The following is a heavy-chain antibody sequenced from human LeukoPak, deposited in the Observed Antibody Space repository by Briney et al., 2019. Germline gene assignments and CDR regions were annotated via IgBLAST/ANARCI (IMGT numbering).Heavy chain of an antibody. CDR3: ARYTVVTAYFDY. J-gene: IGHJ4*02. D-gene: IGHD2-21*02. CDR2: IYYSGST. Sequence: PSETLSLTCTVSGGSISSHYWSWIRQPPGKGLEWIGYIYYSGSTNYNPSLKSRVTISVDTSKNQFSLKLSSVTAADTAVYYCARYTVVTAYFDYWGQGTLVTVSS. CDR1: GGSISSHY. V-gene: IGHV4-59*11.